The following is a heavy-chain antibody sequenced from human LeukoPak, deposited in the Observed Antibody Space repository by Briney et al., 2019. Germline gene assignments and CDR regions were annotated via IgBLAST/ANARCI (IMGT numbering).Heavy chain of an antibody. D-gene: IGHD2-21*02. V-gene: IGHV3-30*03. CDR2: ISYDGTNK. CDR1: GFTFSSYG. CDR3: ARARYCAWDY. J-gene: IGHJ4*02. Sequence: TGGSLRLSCAASGFTFSSYGMHWVRQAPGKGLEWVADISYDGTNKNYADSVKGRFTISRDNSKNTLYLQMNSLRGEDTAVYYCARARYCAWDYWGQGTLVTVSS.